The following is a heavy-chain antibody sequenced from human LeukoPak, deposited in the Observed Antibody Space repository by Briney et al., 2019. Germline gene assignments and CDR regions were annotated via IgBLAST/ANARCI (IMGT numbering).Heavy chain of an antibody. CDR3: AELGITMIGGV. CDR1: GFSVSDNS. Sequence: GGSLRLSCTVSGFSVSDNSMSWVRQAPGKGLEWVSYISSSGSTIYYADSVKGRFTISRDNAKNSLYLQMNSLRAEDTAVYYCAELGITMIGGVWGKGTTVTISS. CDR2: ISSSGSTI. V-gene: IGHV3-11*04. D-gene: IGHD3-10*02. J-gene: IGHJ6*04.